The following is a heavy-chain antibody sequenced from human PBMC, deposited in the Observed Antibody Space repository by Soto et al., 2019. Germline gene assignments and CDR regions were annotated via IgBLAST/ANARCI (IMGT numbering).Heavy chain of an antibody. CDR1: GGSVSSNSAA. Sequence: SQTLSLTCAISGGSVSSNSAAWNWVRQSPSRGLEWLGRTYYRSKWYNDYAVSVKSRITINPDTSKNQFSLQLNSVTPEDTAVYYCARGLSSGRNNWFDPWGQGTLVTVSS. J-gene: IGHJ5*02. V-gene: IGHV6-1*01. CDR3: ARGLSSGRNNWFDP. D-gene: IGHD6-19*01. CDR2: TYYRSKWYN.